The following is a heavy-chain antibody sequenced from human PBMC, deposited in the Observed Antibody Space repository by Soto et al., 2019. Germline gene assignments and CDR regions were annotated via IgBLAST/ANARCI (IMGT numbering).Heavy chain of an antibody. V-gene: IGHV4-31*03. CDR3: AREGSSIGMDV. Sequence: TLSLTCTVSGGSISSGGYYWSWIRQHPGKGLEWIGYIYYSGSTYYNPSLKSRVTISVDTSKNQFSLKLSSVTAADTAVYYCAREGSSIGMDVWGQGTTVTVSS. J-gene: IGHJ6*02. D-gene: IGHD6-6*01. CDR2: IYYSGST. CDR1: GGSISSGGYY.